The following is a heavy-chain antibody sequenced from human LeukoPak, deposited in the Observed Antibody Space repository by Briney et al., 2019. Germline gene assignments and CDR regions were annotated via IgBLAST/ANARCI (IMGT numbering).Heavy chain of an antibody. Sequence: GGSLRLSCAASGFTFGSYSMNWVRQAPGKGLEWVSSISSSSSYIYYADSVKGRFTISRDNAKNSLYLQMNSLRAEDTAVYYCARDGYSGLFDYWGQGTLVTVSS. D-gene: IGHD5-12*01. CDR3: ARDGYSGLFDY. V-gene: IGHV3-21*01. CDR1: GFTFGSYS. CDR2: ISSSSSYI. J-gene: IGHJ4*02.